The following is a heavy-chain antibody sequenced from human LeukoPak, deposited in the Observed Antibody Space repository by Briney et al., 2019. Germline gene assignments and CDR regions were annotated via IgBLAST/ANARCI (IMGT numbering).Heavy chain of an antibody. D-gene: IGHD1-14*01. Sequence: SETLSLTCTVSGGSISSYYWSWIRQSPGKGLEWIGYIYYSGSTNYNPSLKSRVAISVDTSKNQFSLKLSSVTAADTAVYYCARVVFPPGGAFDIWGQGTMVTVSS. V-gene: IGHV4-59*01. CDR3: ARVVFPPGGAFDI. CDR2: IYYSGST. J-gene: IGHJ3*02. CDR1: GGSISSYY.